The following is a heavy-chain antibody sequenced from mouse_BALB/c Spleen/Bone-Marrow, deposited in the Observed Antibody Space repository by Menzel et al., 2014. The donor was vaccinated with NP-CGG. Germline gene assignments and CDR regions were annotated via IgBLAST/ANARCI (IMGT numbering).Heavy chain of an antibody. V-gene: IGHV1-5*01. J-gene: IGHJ2*01. CDR3: TSDYDDY. CDR1: GYTFTSYW. CDR2: IYPGDSDT. D-gene: IGHD2-4*01. Sequence: VQLKQSGTVLARPGASVKMSCKASGYTFTSYWMHWVKQRPGQDLEWIGAIYPGDSDTSYSQKFKGKAKLTAVTSTSTAYMELSSLTNEDSAVYYRTSDYDDYWGQGTTLTVSS.